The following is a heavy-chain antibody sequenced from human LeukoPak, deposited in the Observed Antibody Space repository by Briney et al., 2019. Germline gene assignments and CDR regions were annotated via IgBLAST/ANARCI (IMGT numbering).Heavy chain of an antibody. V-gene: IGHV1-46*01. D-gene: IGHD6-13*01. J-gene: IGHJ6*03. CDR1: GFTFTSYY. Sequence: ASVKVSCKASGFTFTSYYMHWVRQAPGQGLEWMGIINPSGGSTSYAQKFQGRVTMTRDTSTSTVYMELSSLRSEDTAVYYCARDGGWNIAAAGPDDYYYYYCMDVWGKGTTVTVSS. CDR2: INPSGGST. CDR3: ARDGGWNIAAAGPDDYYYYYCMDV.